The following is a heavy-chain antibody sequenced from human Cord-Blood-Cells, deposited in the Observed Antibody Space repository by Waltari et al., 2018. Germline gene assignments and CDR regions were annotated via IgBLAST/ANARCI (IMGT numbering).Heavy chain of an antibody. CDR2: IYSGGST. D-gene: IGHD3-22*01. J-gene: IGHJ6*02. CDR3: ARVPDYYDSSGYYYYYGMDV. V-gene: IGHV3-53*01. Sequence: APGKGLEWVSVIYSGGSTYYADSVKGRFTISRDNSKNTLYLQMNSLRAEDTAVYYCARVPDYYDSSGYYYYYGMDVWGQGTTVTVSS.